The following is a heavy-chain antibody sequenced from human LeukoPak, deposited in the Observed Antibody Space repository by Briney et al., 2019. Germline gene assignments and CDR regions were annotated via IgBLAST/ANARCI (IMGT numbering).Heavy chain of an antibody. Sequence: PSGTLSLTCTVSGGSISSYYWTWIRQPPGKGLEWIGYIYYSGSANYNPSLKSRVTISVDTSTSQFSLRLSSMTAADTAVYYCARWGSKDFFYGMDVWGQGTTVTVSS. CDR1: GGSISSYY. J-gene: IGHJ6*02. CDR3: ARWGSKDFFYGMDV. CDR2: IYYSGSA. V-gene: IGHV4-59*08. D-gene: IGHD7-27*01.